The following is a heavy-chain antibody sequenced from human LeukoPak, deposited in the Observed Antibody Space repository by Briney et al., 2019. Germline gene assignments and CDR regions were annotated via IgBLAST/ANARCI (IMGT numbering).Heavy chain of an antibody. D-gene: IGHD7-27*01. Sequence: SETLSLTCAVYGGSFSGYHWSWVRQPPGKGLEWIGEINHSGSTNYNPSVKTRVNISVDTSKNQFSLKLNSVTAADTAVYYCARVNLNWGHSGYFDYWGQGTLVTVSS. J-gene: IGHJ4*02. CDR2: INHSGST. V-gene: IGHV4-34*01. CDR1: GGSFSGYH. CDR3: ARVNLNWGHSGYFDY.